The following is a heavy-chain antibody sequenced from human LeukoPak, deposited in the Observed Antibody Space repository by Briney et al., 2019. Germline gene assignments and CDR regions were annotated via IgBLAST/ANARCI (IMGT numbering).Heavy chain of an antibody. V-gene: IGHV3-21*01. CDR1: GFTFSSYS. D-gene: IGHD4-11*01. Sequence: PGGSLRLSCAASGFTFSSYSMNWVRQAPGKGLEWVSSISSSSSYIYYADSVKGRFTISRDNAKNSLYLQMNSLRAEDTAVYYCAKYTVTRDVGRYMDVWGKGTTVTVSS. J-gene: IGHJ6*03. CDR3: AKYTVTRDVGRYMDV. CDR2: ISSSSSYI.